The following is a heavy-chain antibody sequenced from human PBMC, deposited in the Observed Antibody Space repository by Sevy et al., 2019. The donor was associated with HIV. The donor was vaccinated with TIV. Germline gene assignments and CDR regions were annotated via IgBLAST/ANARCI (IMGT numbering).Heavy chain of an antibody. J-gene: IGHJ5*02. CDR2: IWHDGSNK. CDR1: GFTFNFHG. D-gene: IGHD2-21*02. CDR3: ARETDIRARWLDP. V-gene: IGHV3-30*02. Sequence: GGSLRHSCAASGFTFNFHGMHWVRQAPGKGLEWVAFIWHDGSNKYMADSVKGRFTISRDNSKNTLFLQMNSLTVEDTAVYYCARETDIRARWLDPWGQGTLVTVSS.